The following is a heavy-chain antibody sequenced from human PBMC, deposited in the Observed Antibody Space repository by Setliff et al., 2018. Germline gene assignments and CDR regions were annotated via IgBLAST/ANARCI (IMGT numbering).Heavy chain of an antibody. V-gene: IGHV1-69*05. CDR2: TIPMFGST. Sequence: SVKVSCKAFGYTFAKYGINWVRQAPGQGLEWMGGTIPMFGSTSYAQKFQGRVTIITDESTTTAYMELSSLGSEDTAVYYCVREGVDTRSSTDYRYYMDVWGKGTTVTVSS. CDR3: VREGVDTRSSTDYRYYMDV. D-gene: IGHD5-18*01. CDR1: GYTFAKYG. J-gene: IGHJ6*03.